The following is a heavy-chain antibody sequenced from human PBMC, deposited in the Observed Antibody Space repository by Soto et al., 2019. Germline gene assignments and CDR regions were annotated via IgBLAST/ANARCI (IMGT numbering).Heavy chain of an antibody. J-gene: IGHJ4*02. CDR1: GFSVSDSY. CDR2: IYSGGET. CDR3: ARDSISYGPGVNDY. D-gene: IGHD4-17*01. Sequence: GGSLRLSCAASGFSVSDSYLSWVRQAPGKGLEWVSIIYSGGETYYADSLKGRFTISRDSSNNMLYLQMNNLRAEDTAVYYCARDSISYGPGVNDYWGQGP. V-gene: IGHV3-53*01.